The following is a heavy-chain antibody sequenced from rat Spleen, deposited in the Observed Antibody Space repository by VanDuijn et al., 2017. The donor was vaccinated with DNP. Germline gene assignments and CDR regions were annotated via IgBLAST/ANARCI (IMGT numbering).Heavy chain of an antibody. J-gene: IGHJ4*01. CDR2: ISSSSSYI. V-gene: IGHV5-34*01. D-gene: IGHD1-2*01. CDR1: GFTFSNYG. CDR3: ARHMTIAAPPYAMDA. Sequence: EVQLVESGGGLVQPGRSLKLSCLASGFTFSNYGMNWIRQAPGKGLEWVASISSSSSYIYYADTVKGRFTISRENAKNTLYLQMTSLRSEDTALYYCARHMTIAAPPYAMDAWGQGTSVTVSS.